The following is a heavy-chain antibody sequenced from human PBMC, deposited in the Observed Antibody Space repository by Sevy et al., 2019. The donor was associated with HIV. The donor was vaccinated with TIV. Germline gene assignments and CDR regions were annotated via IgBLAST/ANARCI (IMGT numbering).Heavy chain of an antibody. V-gene: IGHV5-51*01. J-gene: IGHJ5*02. D-gene: IGHD3-3*01. Sequence: GESLKISCKGSGYSFTSYWIGWVRQMPGKGLEWMGIIYPGDSDTRYSPSFHGEVTISADKAISTANLQWSSLKASGSAMSYCAGLRRTPIGVVTLNGWFDPWGQGTLVTVSS. CDR3: AGLRRTPIGVVTLNGWFDP. CDR1: GYSFTSYW. CDR2: IYPGDSDT.